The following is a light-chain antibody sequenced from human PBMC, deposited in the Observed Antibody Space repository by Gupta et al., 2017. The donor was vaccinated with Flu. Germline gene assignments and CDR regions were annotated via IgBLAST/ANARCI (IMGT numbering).Light chain of an antibody. CDR2: EVN. V-gene: IGLV2-14*01. CDR1: SSDIGFDNY. CDR3: SAFTETNARV. Sequence: QPALTQPASVSGTPGKSLTISCTGTSSDIGFDNYISWYQQHPGKATKLLIYEVNNRTSGVSSRFSGSKSVNTASLAISGLQAEDEGDYYCSAFTETNARVFGGGTKVTVL. J-gene: IGLJ3*02.